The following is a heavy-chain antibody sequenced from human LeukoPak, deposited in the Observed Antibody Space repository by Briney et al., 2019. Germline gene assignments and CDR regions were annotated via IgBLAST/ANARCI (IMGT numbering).Heavy chain of an antibody. V-gene: IGHV4-34*01. J-gene: IGHJ6*03. CDR1: GGSFSGYY. CDR2: INHSGST. CDR3: ARAIRYSSSSWYIYYYYYMDV. Sequence: SETLSLTCAVYGGSFSGYYWSWIRQPPGKGLEWIGEINHSGSTNYNPSLKSRVTISVDTSKSQFSLKLSSVTAADTAVYYCARAIRYSSSSWYIYYYYYMDVWGKGTTVTVSS. D-gene: IGHD6-13*01.